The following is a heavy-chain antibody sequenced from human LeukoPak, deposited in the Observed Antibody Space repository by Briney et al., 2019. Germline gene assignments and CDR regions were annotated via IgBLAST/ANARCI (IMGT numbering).Heavy chain of an antibody. J-gene: IGHJ4*02. CDR2: ISSGSGDI. D-gene: IGHD3-10*01. CDR1: GFTFANYK. V-gene: IGHV3-21*04. Sequence: GGSLRLSCAASGFTFANYKMNWVRQAPGKGLEWVSSISSGSGDIYYADSVKGRFTISRDNSKSTLYLQMNSLRAEDTAVYYCAKDSLLWFGESFPFDYWGQGTLVTVSS. CDR3: AKDSLLWFGESFPFDY.